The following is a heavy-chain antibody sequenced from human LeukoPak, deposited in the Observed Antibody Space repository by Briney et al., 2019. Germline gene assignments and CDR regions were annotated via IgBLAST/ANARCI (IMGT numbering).Heavy chain of an antibody. D-gene: IGHD6-19*01. V-gene: IGHV1-69*04. CDR2: IIPILGIA. CDR3: ARDHTRSRVDP. Sequence: SVKVSCKASGGTFSSYAISWVRQAPGQRLEWMGRIIPILGIANYAQKFQGRVTITADKSTSTAYMELSSLRSEDTAVYYCARDHTRSRVDPWGQGTLVTVSS. CDR1: GGTFSSYA. J-gene: IGHJ5*02.